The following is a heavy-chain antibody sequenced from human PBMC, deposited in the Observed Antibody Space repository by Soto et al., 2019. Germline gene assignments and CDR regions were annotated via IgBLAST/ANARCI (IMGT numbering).Heavy chain of an antibody. CDR1: GGSISSSSYY. J-gene: IGHJ3*02. Sequence: SETLSLTCTVSGGSISSSSYYWGWIRQPPGKGLEWIGSIYYSGSTYYNPALKSRVTIYVDTSKNQFSLKLSSVTAEDTVVYYCARHGRGGWLVVVITTGAFDIWGHGTMVTVSS. D-gene: IGHD3-22*01. CDR2: IYYSGST. CDR3: ARHGRGGWLVVVITTGAFDI. V-gene: IGHV4-39*01.